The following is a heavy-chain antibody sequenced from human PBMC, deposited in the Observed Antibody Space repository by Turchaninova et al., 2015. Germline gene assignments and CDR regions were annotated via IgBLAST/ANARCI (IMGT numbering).Heavy chain of an antibody. CDR2: IYHGVTT. CDR1: HYAISSGYY. V-gene: IGHV4-38-2*01. D-gene: IGHD3-9*01. Sequence: QVQLQESGPGLVKTSETLSLTCAVSHYAISSGYYWGWIRQPPGKGLEWVGSIYHGVTTHYNPSLKSRVAMSADTSKNQFSLKLSSVTAADTAVYYCARLYAAMPSILIDYWGQGTLVTVSS. J-gene: IGHJ4*02. CDR3: ARLYAAMPSILIDY.